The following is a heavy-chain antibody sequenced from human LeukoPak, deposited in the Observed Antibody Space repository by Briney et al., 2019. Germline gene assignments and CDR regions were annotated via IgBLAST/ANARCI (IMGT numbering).Heavy chain of an antibody. CDR3: AKGGPNDILTGYYAY. CDR2: ISYDGSNK. J-gene: IGHJ4*02. CDR1: GFTFSSYG. D-gene: IGHD3-9*01. V-gene: IGHV3-30*18. Sequence: GGSLRLSCAASGFTFSSYGMHWVRQAPGKGLEWVAVISYDGSNKYYADSVKGRFTISRDNSKNTLYLQMNSLRAEDTAVYYCAKGGPNDILTGYYAYWGQGTLVTVSS.